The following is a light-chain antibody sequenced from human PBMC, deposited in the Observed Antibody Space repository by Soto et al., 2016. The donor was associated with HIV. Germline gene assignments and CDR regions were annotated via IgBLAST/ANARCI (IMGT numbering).Light chain of an antibody. J-gene: IGKJ1*01. Sequence: AIRMTQSPSSLSASTGDRVTITCRASHHIDTYLAWYQQEPGKAPKLLIYDASTLQSGVPSRFSGSGSGTDFTLTISCLQSDDFATYYCQQYYSYPGTFGQGTKVEIK. V-gene: IGKV1-8*01. CDR3: QQYYSYPGT. CDR1: HHIDTY. CDR2: DAS.